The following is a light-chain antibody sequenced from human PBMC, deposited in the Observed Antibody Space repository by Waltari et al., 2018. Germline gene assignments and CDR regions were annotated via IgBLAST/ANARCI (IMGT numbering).Light chain of an antibody. CDR2: NND. CDR1: SSNIGSNS. V-gene: IGLV1-51*01. CDR3: GTWDTSLTVWV. Sequence: QSVLTQPPSVSAAPGQTVTISCSGSSSNIGSNSVSWYYHLPGTAPKLLIYNNDKRPSGIPDRFSGSKSGTSASLGITGLQTGDEADYYCGTWDTSLTVWVLGGGTNVIVL. J-gene: IGLJ3*02.